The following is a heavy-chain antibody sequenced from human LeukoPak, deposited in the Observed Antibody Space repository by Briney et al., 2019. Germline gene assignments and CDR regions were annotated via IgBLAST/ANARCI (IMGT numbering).Heavy chain of an antibody. Sequence: SETLSFTCTVSGGSISSSSYYWGWIRQPPGKGLEWIGSIHYSGSTYYNPSLKSPVTMSVDTSKNQFSLKLSSVTAADTAVYYCAGQRRQNYYDSSRYSDFWGQGTLVTVSS. D-gene: IGHD3-22*01. CDR1: GGSISSSSYY. CDR3: AGQRRQNYYDSSRYSDF. J-gene: IGHJ4*02. CDR2: IHYSGST. V-gene: IGHV4-39*01.